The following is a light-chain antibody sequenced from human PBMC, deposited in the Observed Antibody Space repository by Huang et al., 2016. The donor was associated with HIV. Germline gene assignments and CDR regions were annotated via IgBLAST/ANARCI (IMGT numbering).Light chain of an antibody. CDR3: QQYNKWPAYT. Sequence: EIVMTQSPATPSVSPGERATLSCRASQSVSSNLAWYQVKPGQAPRLLIYGASTRATGIPARFSGSGSGTEFTLTIRSLQSEDFAVYYCQQYNKWPAYTFGQGTKLEIK. CDR1: QSVSSN. J-gene: IGKJ2*01. CDR2: GAS. V-gene: IGKV3-15*01.